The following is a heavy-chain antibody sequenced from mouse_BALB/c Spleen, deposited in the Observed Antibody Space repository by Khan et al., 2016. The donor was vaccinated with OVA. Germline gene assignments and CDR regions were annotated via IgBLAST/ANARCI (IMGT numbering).Heavy chain of an antibody. V-gene: IGHV1-54*01. CDR2: INPGSGGT. CDR3: ARGGYGSLAY. Sequence: QVQLQQPGAELVRPGTSVKVSCKASGYAFNNYMIEWVKQRPGQGLEWIGVINPGSGGTNYNEKFKGKATLTADKSSNTTYMQLSSLPSDDSAVFLCARGGYGSLAYWGQGTLVTVSA. D-gene: IGHD1-1*02. J-gene: IGHJ3*01. CDR1: GYAFNNYM.